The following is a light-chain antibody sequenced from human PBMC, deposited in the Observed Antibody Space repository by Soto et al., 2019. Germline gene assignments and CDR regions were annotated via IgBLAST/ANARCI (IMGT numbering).Light chain of an antibody. V-gene: IGKV3-20*01. CDR3: QQYGSSPLT. CDR1: QSVSSSY. J-gene: IGKJ4*01. Sequence: EIVLTQYPGTLSLSPGERATLSCRASQSVSSSYLAWYQQKPGQAPRLLIYGASSRATGIPDMFSGSGSGTDFTLTISRLEPEDFEVYYCQQYGSSPLTFGGGTNVDIK. CDR2: GAS.